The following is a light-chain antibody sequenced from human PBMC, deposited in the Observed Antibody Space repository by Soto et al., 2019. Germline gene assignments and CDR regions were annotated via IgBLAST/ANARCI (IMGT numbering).Light chain of an antibody. CDR3: QQRSNWPLT. CDR2: DAS. J-gene: IGKJ4*01. CDR1: QSVGYF. V-gene: IGKV3-11*01. Sequence: EIVLTQSPATLSLSPGERATLSCRASQSVGYFLAWYQQKPGQAPRLLIYDASNRATGVPARVTGSGSGTDFTLTISSLEPEDFAVYYCQQRSNWPLTFGGGTKVEIK.